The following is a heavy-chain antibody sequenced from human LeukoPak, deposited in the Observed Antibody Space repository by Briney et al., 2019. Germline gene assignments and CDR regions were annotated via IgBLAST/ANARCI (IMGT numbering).Heavy chain of an antibody. CDR3: ARGGRDTGFDY. J-gene: IGHJ4*02. CDR1: XXX. D-gene: IGHD5-18*01. CDR2: IYYSGTT. Sequence: XXXWGWIRQPXXXGLEGIGSIYYSGTTYYNPSLKSRVTISVDTSKNQFSLKLTSVTAADTAVYYCARGGRDTGFDYWGQGTLVTVSS. V-gene: IGHV4-39*01.